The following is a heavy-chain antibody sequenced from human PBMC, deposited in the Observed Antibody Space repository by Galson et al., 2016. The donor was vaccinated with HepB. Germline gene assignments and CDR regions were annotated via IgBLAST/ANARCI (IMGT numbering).Heavy chain of an antibody. CDR2: IYSGGGT. J-gene: IGHJ4*02. V-gene: IGHV3-NL1*01. CDR3: ARGGNYGYT. D-gene: IGHD1-26*01. CDR1: RFTFSSYG. Sequence: SLRLSCAASRFTFSSYGMHWVRQAPGKGLEWVSLIYSGGGTHYVDSVKGRFIITRDNSKNTLYLQMNSLRVEDTAVYYCARGGNYGYTWGLGTLVTVSS.